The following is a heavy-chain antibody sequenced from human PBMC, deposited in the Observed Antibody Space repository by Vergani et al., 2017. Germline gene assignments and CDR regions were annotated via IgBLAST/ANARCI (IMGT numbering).Heavy chain of an antibody. CDR2: ISSSSSYI. CDR1: GFTFSSYS. J-gene: IGHJ4*02. CDR3: ARDPTAYSSSLLDY. V-gene: IGHV3-21*01. Sequence: EVQLVESGGGLVKPGGSLRLSCAASGFTFSSYSMNWFRQAPGKGLEWVSSISSSSSYIYYADSVKGRFTISRDNAKNSLYLQMNSLRAVDTAVYYCARDPTAYSSSLLDYWGQGTLVTVSS. D-gene: IGHD6-13*01.